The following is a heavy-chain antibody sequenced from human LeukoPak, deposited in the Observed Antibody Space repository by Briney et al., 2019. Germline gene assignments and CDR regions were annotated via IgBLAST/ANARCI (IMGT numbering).Heavy chain of an antibody. D-gene: IGHD2/OR15-2a*01. CDR3: AREDSNSENF. CDR2: IAAYNGAT. Sequence: ASVRVSCKASGHSFTSYGLTWVRQTPGQGLEWMGWIAAYNGATNYAQIFQGRVSMTTDTSTNTGYMELRSLTPDDTAVYYCAREDSNSENFWGQGTLVTVSS. CDR1: GHSFTSYG. V-gene: IGHV1-18*01. J-gene: IGHJ4*02.